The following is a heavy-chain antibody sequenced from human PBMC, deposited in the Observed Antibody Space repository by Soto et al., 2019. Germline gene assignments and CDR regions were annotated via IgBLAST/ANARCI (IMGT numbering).Heavy chain of an antibody. CDR3: ARSLVLVTAPDY. Sequence: QVQLVQSGAEEKKPGASVKVSCKASGYTFTSYAMHWVRQAPGQRLEWMGWINAGNGNTKYSQKFQGRVTITRDTSSSTAYMELSSLRSEVTAVYYCARSLVLVTAPDYWGQGTLVTVSS. V-gene: IGHV1-3*05. J-gene: IGHJ4*02. CDR2: INAGNGNT. D-gene: IGHD2-21*02. CDR1: GYTFTSYA.